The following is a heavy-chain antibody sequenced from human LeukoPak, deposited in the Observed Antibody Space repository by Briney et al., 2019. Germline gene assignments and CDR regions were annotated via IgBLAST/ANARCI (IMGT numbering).Heavy chain of an antibody. D-gene: IGHD3-10*01. CDR1: GFTVSSNY. Sequence: PGGSLRLSCAASGFTVSSNYMSWVRQAPGKGLEWVSVIYSGGSTYYADSVKGRFTISRDNSKNTLYLQMSSLGAEDTAVYYCARENNFGSGMDVWGQGTTVTVSS. CDR3: ARENNFGSGMDV. CDR2: IYSGGST. V-gene: IGHV3-53*01. J-gene: IGHJ6*02.